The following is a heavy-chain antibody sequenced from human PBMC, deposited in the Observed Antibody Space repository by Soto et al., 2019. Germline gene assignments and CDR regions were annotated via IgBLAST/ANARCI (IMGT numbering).Heavy chain of an antibody. V-gene: IGHV1-46*01. CDR1: GYTFTTYY. CDR3: ARARHIVVVSANGYFDY. Sequence: ASVKVSCKASGYTFTTYYMHWVRQAPGQGLEWVGFINPGGGTTSYAQKFQGRVAMTRETSTSTVYMELSRLRSDDTAVYYCARARHIVVVSANGYFDYWGQGTLVTVSS. D-gene: IGHD2-21*02. J-gene: IGHJ4*02. CDR2: INPGGGTT.